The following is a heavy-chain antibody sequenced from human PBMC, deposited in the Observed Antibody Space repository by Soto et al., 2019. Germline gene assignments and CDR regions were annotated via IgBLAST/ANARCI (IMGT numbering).Heavy chain of an antibody. J-gene: IGHJ5*02. V-gene: IGHV4-31*03. D-gene: IGHD2-21*01. CDR2: IYYSGST. CDR1: GGYISSGDYY. CDR3: ARGLLAFAP. Sequence: QVQLQESGPGLVKPSQTLSLTCTVSGGYISSGDYYWSWIRQHPGKGLEWIANIYYSGSTYYNPSLKSRLTISVDTSNNQFSLTLRSVTAADTAVYFCARGLLAFAPWCQGTLVTVSS.